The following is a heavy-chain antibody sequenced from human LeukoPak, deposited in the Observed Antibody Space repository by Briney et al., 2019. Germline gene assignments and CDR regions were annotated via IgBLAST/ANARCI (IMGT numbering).Heavy chain of an antibody. V-gene: IGHV1-18*01. CDR3: ARDRTIFGVVILGY. J-gene: IGHJ4*02. CDR1: GGTFSSYA. Sequence: ASVKVSCKASGGTFSSYAISWVRQAPGQGLEWMGWISAYNGNTNYAQKLQGRVTMTTDTSTSTAYMELRSLRSDDTAVYYCARDRTIFGVVILGYWGQGTLVTVSS. D-gene: IGHD3-3*01. CDR2: ISAYNGNT.